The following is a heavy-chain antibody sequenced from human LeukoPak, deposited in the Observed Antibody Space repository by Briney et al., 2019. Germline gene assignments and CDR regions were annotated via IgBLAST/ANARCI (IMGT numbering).Heavy chain of an antibody. CDR3: ATRYCSGGNCYSGFDY. CDR1: GLSVNINH. CDR2: LYGGGST. V-gene: IGHV3-66*02. D-gene: IGHD2-15*01. J-gene: IGHJ4*02. Sequence: GGSLRLSCAVSGLSVNINHMNWVRQAPGKGLEWVSVLYGGGSTDYADSVKGRFTTSRDNSKNTLYLEMSSLRAEDTAVYYCATRYCSGGNCYSGFDYWGQGTLVTVSS.